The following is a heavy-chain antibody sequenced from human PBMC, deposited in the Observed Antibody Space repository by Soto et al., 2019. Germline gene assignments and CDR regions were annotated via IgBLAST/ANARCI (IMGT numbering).Heavy chain of an antibody. CDR1: GFTYSSHG. D-gene: IGHD5-12*01. J-gene: IGHJ3*02. Sequence: EAQLLESGGELIQPGGSLRLSCAASGFTYSSHGMSWVRQAPGKGLEWIAGLSRGGGSTNYADSVKGRFTISRDNSKNTLDLIMNSLRVEDTALYYCAREGQYRTDGFDIWGQGTMVTVSS. V-gene: IGHV3-23*01. CDR2: LSRGGGST. CDR3: AREGQYRTDGFDI.